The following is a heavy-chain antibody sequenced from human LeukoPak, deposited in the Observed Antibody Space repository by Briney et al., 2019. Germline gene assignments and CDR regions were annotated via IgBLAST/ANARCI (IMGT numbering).Heavy chain of an antibody. V-gene: IGHV4-39*01. J-gene: IGHJ4*02. Sequence: SETLSLTCTVSGGSISSSSYYWGWIRQPPGKGQEWIGSIYYSGSTFYNPSLKSRVTISVDTSKNQFSLKLSSVTAADTAVYFCARQSSTSCYIDYWGQGTLVAVSS. CDR3: ARQSSTSCYIDY. CDR2: IYYSGST. D-gene: IGHD2-2*02. CDR1: GGSISSSSYY.